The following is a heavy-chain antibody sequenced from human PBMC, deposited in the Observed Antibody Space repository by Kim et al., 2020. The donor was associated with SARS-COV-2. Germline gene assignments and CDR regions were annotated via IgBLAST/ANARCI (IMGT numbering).Heavy chain of an antibody. CDR2: VSAGDGST. CDR3: AKALGNSAYYSIDF. V-gene: IGHV3-23*01. J-gene: IGHJ4*02. CDR1: GFTFSSYA. D-gene: IGHD3-22*01. Sequence: GGSLRLSCAASGFTFSSYAMNWVRQAPGQGLEWVSIVSAGDGSTYYADSVKGRFTTSRDNSTSTLYLQMNSLSAEDTAVNYCAKALGNSAYYSIDFWGQG.